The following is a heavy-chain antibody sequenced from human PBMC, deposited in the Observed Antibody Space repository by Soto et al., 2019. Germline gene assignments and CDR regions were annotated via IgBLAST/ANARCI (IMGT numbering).Heavy chain of an antibody. CDR2: ISAYDGNT. CDR3: ARDQAAGATRTYYYYYYGMDV. CDR1: GYTFTSYG. J-gene: IGHJ6*02. Sequence: ASVKVSCKASGYTFTSYGISWVRQAPVQGLEWMGWISAYDGNTNYAQKLQGRVTMTTDTSTSTAYMELRSLRSDDTAVYYCARDQAAGATRTYYYYYYGMDVWGQGTTVTVSS. D-gene: IGHD1-26*01. V-gene: IGHV1-18*01.